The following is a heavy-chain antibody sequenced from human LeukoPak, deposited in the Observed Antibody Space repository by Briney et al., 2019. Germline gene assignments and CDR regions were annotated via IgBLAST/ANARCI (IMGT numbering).Heavy chain of an antibody. J-gene: IGHJ4*02. CDR3: AKVPYYDSSGYYDY. CDR2: IRYDGSNK. D-gene: IGHD3-22*01. V-gene: IGHV3-30*02. Sequence: GGSLRLSCAASGFTFSTSSMNWVRQAPGKGLEWVAFIRYDGSNKYYADSVKGRFTISRDTSKNTLYLQMNSLRAEDTAVYYCAKVPYYDSSGYYDYWGQGTLVTVSS. CDR1: GFTFSTSS.